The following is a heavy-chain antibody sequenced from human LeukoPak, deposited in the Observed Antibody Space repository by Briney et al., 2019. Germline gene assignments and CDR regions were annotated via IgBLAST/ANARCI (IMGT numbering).Heavy chain of an antibody. D-gene: IGHD3-22*01. V-gene: IGHV3-23*01. J-gene: IGHJ6*03. CDR2: ISGSGGST. CDR3: AKAGIDYYDGRGGYYYYYYMDV. Sequence: GGSLRLSCAASGFTFSSYAMSWVRQAPGKRLGWVSAISGSGGSTYYADSVKGRFTISRDNSKNTLYLQMNSMSGEDTAVYYCAKAGIDYYDGRGGYYYYYYMDVWGKGTTVTVSS. CDR1: GFTFSSYA.